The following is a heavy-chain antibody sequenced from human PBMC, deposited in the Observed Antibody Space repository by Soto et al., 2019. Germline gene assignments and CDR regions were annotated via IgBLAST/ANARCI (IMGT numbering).Heavy chain of an antibody. V-gene: IGHV3-23*01. CDR1: GFTFVDYA. CDR2: ISGSGGAT. D-gene: IGHD6-13*01. J-gene: IGHJ6*02. CDR3: AKLVTAAGTTAEDYYYYYGRDV. Sequence: PVGSLRLSCAVSGFTFVDYAMTWVRQAPGKGLEWVSSISGSGGATYFADSVKGRFTISRDNSKNTLYLQMNSLRAEDTAVYYCAKLVTAAGTTAEDYYYYYGRDVWGQGTTVTVSS.